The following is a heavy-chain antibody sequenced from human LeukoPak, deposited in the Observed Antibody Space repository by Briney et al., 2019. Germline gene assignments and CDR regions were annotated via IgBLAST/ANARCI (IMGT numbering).Heavy chain of an antibody. CDR3: AKDYQSGYASGYDAFGI. CDR1: GGSFSGYY. J-gene: IGHJ3*02. Sequence: ETLSLTCAVYGGSFSGYYWSWVRQAPGKGLEWVSSISTSGSSTYYVDSVKGRFTISRDNSKNTLYLQMNSLRGEDTAVYYCAKDYQSGYASGYDAFGIWGQGTMVIVSS. D-gene: IGHD6-19*01. V-gene: IGHV3-23*01. CDR2: ISTSGSST.